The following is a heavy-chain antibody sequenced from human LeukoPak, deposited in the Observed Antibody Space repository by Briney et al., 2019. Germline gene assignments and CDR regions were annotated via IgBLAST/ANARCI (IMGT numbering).Heavy chain of an antibody. D-gene: IGHD6-19*01. V-gene: IGHV4-61*01. Sequence: SETLSLTCTVSGGSVSSGSYYWSWIRQPPGKGLEWIGYIYYSGSTNYNPSLKSRVTISVDTSKNQFSLKLSSVTAADTAVYYCTGVQRWLKRFDYWGQGTLVTGSS. CDR3: TGVQRWLKRFDY. CDR1: GGSVSSGSYY. CDR2: IYYSGST. J-gene: IGHJ4*02.